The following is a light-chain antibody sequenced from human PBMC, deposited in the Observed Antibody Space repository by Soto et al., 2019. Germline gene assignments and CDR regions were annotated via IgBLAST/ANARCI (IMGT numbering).Light chain of an antibody. J-gene: IGKJ1*01. CDR2: WAS. Sequence: DIVMTQSPDSLAVSLGERATINCKASQSVFYTSVNKDYLAWYQHKEGQPPKLLIYWASTRESGVPDRFSVSGSGTDFTLTIRNLQAEDVAVYFCQQYFATPRTFGQGTKVQLK. CDR3: QQYFATPRT. V-gene: IGKV4-1*01. CDR1: QSVFYTSVNKDY.